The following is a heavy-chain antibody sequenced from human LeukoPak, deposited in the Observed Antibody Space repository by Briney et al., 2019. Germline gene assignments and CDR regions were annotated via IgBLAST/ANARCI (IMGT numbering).Heavy chain of an antibody. D-gene: IGHD4-17*01. CDR2: ISSRRGSA. CDR3: AKDIGDYGDYPDF. V-gene: IGHV3-23*01. J-gene: IGHJ4*02. CDR1: VFTFSVYA. Sequence: GGSLRLSCAASVFTFSVYAMTCVPRAPGKGLECVSNISSRRGSAHSADSVKGRFTISRDNSNNTLYLHMKSRRRPDTAVFFCAKDIGDYGDYPDFWGQGTLVTVSS.